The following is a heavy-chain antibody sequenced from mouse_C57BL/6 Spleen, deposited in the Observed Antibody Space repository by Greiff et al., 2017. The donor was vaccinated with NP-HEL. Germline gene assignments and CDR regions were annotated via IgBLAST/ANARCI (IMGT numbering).Heavy chain of an antibody. V-gene: IGHV2-9-1*01. CDR3: ARKCTPYYYAMDY. CDR1: GFSLTSYA. D-gene: IGHD5-1*01. J-gene: IGHJ4*01. CDR2: IWTGGGT. Sequence: QVQLKESGPGLVAPSQSLSITCTASGFSLTSYAISWVRQPPGKGLEWLGVIWTGGGTNYNSALKSRLSISNVNSNIHVFLKMNRLQPHDTARYYCARKCTPYYYAMDYWGQGTSVTVSS.